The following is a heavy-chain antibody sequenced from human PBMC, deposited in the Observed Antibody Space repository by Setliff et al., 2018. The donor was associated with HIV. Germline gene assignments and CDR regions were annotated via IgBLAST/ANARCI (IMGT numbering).Heavy chain of an antibody. D-gene: IGHD3-10*01. Sequence: TLSLTCSVSDDSISSGANYWSWIRQPAGQRLEWIGRIYASGSTNYNPSLKSRVTMSVDTSKNQFSLKLSSVTAADTAVYYCARDLQHPHPYGSGDRSYWYFDLWGRGTLVTVSS. CDR3: ARDLQHPHPYGSGDRSYWYFDL. CDR1: DDSISSGANY. CDR2: IYASGST. V-gene: IGHV4-61*02. J-gene: IGHJ2*01.